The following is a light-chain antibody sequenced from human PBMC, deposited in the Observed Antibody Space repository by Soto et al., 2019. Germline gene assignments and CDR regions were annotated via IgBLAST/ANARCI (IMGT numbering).Light chain of an antibody. J-gene: IGLJ2*01. CDR2: QDS. V-gene: IGLV3-1*01. Sequence: SYELTQPPSVSVSPGQTASITCSGGKLGDKYACWYQQKPGQSPVLVIYQDSKRPSGIPERFSGSNSGNTATLTISGTQAMDEADYYCQAWDSSTRVVFGGGTKLTVL. CDR1: KLGDKY. CDR3: QAWDSSTRVV.